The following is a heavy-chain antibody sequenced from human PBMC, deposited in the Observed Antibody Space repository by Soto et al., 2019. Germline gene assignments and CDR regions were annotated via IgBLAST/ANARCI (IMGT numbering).Heavy chain of an antibody. CDR2: ISAYNGNT. J-gene: IGHJ4*02. V-gene: IGHV1-18*01. CDR1: GYTFTSYG. CDR3: ARGPEAEYYYDSSGYYRY. Sequence: ASVKVSCKASGYTFTSYGISWVRQAPGQGLEWMGWISAYNGNTNYAQKLQGRVTMTTDTSTSTAYMELRSLRSDDTAVYYCARGPEAEYYYDSSGYYRYWGQGTLVTVSS. D-gene: IGHD3-22*01.